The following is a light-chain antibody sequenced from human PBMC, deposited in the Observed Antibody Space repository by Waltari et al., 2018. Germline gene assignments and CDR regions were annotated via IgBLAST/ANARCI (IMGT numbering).Light chain of an antibody. J-gene: IGLJ1*01. CDR2: DVS. Sequence: QSALTQPASVSGSPGQSITISCTGTSRDVGDYDWVSWYQQHPGKAPKVVIFDVSYRPSGVSNRVSGSKSGNTASRTISGLQAEDEADYYCTSYTSRHSLVFGTGTKVTVL. CDR3: TSYTSRHSLV. CDR1: SRDVGDYDW. V-gene: IGLV2-14*03.